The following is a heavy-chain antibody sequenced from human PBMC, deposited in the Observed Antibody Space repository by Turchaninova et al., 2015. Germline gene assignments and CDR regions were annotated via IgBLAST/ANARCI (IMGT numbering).Heavy chain of an antibody. V-gene: IGHV4-34*01. Sequence: QVQLQQWGAGLLNPSETLSPPCAVYGGSSRGSPWTWIPRPPGKGLEWIGEISDDEGTNYNSALKSRATISVDTSKNQFSLNLMSVTAADTAVYYCARGLDRIKLGYWGQGTLVTVSS. D-gene: IGHD5-18*01. CDR2: ISDDEGT. J-gene: IGHJ4*02. CDR1: GGSSRGSP. CDR3: ARGLDRIKLGY.